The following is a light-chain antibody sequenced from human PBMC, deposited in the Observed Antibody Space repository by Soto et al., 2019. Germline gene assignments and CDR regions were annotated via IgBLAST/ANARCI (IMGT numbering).Light chain of an antibody. CDR2: GAS. CDR3: QQYGSSPYT. Sequence: EIVLTQAPGTLSLSPGERATLSCRASQSGTSDYLAWYQQKPGQAPRLLLYGASNRATGIPDRFSGSGSGTDFTLTISRLEPEDFAVYSCQQYGSSPYTFGQGTKLEIK. CDR1: QSGTSDY. J-gene: IGKJ2*01. V-gene: IGKV3-20*01.